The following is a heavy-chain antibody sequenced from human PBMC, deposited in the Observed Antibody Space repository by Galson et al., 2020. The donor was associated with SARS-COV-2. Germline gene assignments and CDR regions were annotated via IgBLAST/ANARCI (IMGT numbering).Heavy chain of an antibody. V-gene: IGHV3-74*01. CDR2: IYSEGSST. CDR1: GFTFSSYW. Sequence: SCAASGFTFSSYWMHWVRQAPGKGLVWVSRIYSEGSSTSYADSVNGRFTISGDNAKNTLYLQMNSLRAEDTAVYYCARGDMGNDYFDYWGQGTLVTVSS. CDR3: ARGDMGNDYFDY. J-gene: IGHJ4*02. D-gene: IGHD7-27*01.